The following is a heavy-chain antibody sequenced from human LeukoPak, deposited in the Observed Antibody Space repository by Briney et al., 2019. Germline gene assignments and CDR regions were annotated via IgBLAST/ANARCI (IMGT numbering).Heavy chain of an antibody. Sequence: ASVKVSCKASGYTFTGYYMHWVRQAPGQGLEWMGWINPNSGGTNYAQKFQGRVTMTRDTSISTAYMELSRLRSDDTAVYYCARDPDWGYYGTSGYYYDHWGQGTLVTVSS. CDR1: GYTFTGYY. CDR3: ARDPDWGYYGTSGYYYDH. J-gene: IGHJ4*02. D-gene: IGHD3-22*01. V-gene: IGHV1-2*02. CDR2: INPNSGGT.